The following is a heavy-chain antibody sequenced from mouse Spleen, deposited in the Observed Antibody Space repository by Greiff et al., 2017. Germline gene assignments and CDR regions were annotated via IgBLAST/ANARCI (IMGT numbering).Heavy chain of an antibody. CDR2: IAPGSGST. J-gene: IGHJ2*01. CDR3: ARSRTEGGDY. Sequence: ELARPGASVKLSCKASGYTFTSYWINWIKQRPGQGLEWIGRIAPGSGSTYYNEMFKGKATLTVDTSSSTAYMQLSSLTSEDSAVYYCARSRTEGGDYWGQGTTLTVSS. V-gene: IGHV1S41*01. D-gene: IGHD4-1*01. CDR1: GYTFTSYW.